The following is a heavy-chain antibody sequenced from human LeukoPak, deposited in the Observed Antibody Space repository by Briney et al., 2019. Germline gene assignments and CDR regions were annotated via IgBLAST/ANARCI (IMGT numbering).Heavy chain of an antibody. V-gene: IGHV4-61*01. J-gene: IGHJ4*02. Sequence: SGTLSLTCTVSGGSVSSGSYYWSWIRQPPGKGLEWIGYIYYSGSTNYNPSLKSRVTISVDTSKNQFSLKLSSVTAADTAVYYCARIYSSSWYPLDYWGQGTLVTVSS. D-gene: IGHD6-13*01. CDR2: IYYSGST. CDR1: GGSVSSGSYY. CDR3: ARIYSSSWYPLDY.